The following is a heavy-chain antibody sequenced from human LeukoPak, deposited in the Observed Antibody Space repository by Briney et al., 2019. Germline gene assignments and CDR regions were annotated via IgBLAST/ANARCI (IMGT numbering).Heavy chain of an antibody. CDR3: ARANYYDSSGYSYVDY. CDR2: IYYSGST. D-gene: IGHD3-22*01. CDR1: GGSISSSNYY. Sequence: SETLSLTCTVSGGSISSSNYYWGWIRQPPGKGLEWIGSIYYSGSTYYNPSLKSRVTISVDTSKNQFSLKLSSVTAADTAVYYCARANYYDSSGYSYVDYWGQGTLVTVSS. J-gene: IGHJ4*02. V-gene: IGHV4-39*07.